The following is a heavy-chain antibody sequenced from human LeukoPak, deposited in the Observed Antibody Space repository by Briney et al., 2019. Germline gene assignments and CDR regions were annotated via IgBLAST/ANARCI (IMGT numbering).Heavy chain of an antibody. D-gene: IGHD3-9*01. J-gene: IGHJ4*02. CDR1: GVSISSSSYY. CDR2: ICYTGST. CDR3: ARAPTRSSDILTGYLFDC. V-gene: IGHV4-39*07. Sequence: AETLSLTCTVSGVSISSSSYYWGWLRQPPGQGREWIGSICYTGSTNYNPSLKSRVDISLDTSKNQISLKLTSVSAADTAVYFCARAPTRSSDILTGYLFDCWGQGTLVTVSS.